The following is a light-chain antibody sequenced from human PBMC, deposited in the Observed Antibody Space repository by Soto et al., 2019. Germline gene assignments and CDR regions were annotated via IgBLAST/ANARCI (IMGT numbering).Light chain of an antibody. J-gene: IGKJ4*01. Sequence: EIVMTQSPATLSVSPGERATLSCRASQSVSSNLAWYQQKPGQAPRLLIYGASTRSTGIPARFSGSGSGTEVSRTISSLLSEDFAVYYCRQYNNGPTETFGEGTKVEIK. CDR3: RQYNNGPTET. CDR2: GAS. CDR1: QSVSSN. V-gene: IGKV3-15*01.